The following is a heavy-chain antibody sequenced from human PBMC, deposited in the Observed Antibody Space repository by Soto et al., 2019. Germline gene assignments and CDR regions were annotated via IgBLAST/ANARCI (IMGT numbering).Heavy chain of an antibody. D-gene: IGHD5-12*01. CDR1: GDTFTDYY. CDR3: ARESGGATATLDYYYFYMVV. V-gene: IGHV1-2*04. CDR2: INPNSGVT. J-gene: IGHJ6*03. Sequence: QVQLVQSGAEVKKPGASVTVSCRSSGDTFTDYYMHWVRQAPGQGLEWMGWINPNSGVTKYAQKFQGWVTMTRDTSIRTVYMQLSRLRSDDTAVYYCARESGGATATLDYYYFYMVVWGTGTTVTVSS.